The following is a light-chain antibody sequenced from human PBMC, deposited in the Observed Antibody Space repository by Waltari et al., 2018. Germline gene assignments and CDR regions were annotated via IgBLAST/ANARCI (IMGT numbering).Light chain of an antibody. Sequence: EIVMTQSPATLSVSPGERATLPCRASQSVSSNLAWYQQKPGQAPRLLIHGASTRATGIPARFSGSGSGTEFTLTISSLQSEDFAVYYCQQCNNWPRTFGQGTKVEIK. CDR2: GAS. J-gene: IGKJ1*01. V-gene: IGKV3-15*01. CDR1: QSVSSN. CDR3: QQCNNWPRT.